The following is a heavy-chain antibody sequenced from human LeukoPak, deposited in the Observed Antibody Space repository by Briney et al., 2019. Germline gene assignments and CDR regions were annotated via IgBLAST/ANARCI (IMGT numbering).Heavy chain of an antibody. CDR2: IVSSSTYT. V-gene: IGHV3-11*05. J-gene: IGHJ6*02. CDR3: ARDIDLTAGIMHV. D-gene: IGHD1-14*01. Sequence: SGGSLRLSCAASGFTFSDYHMSWIRQAPGKGLEWVSFIVSSSTYTNYADSVKGRFTISRDNAKKSLYLQMNSLRAEDTAVHYCARDIDLTAGIMHVWGQGTTVTVSS. CDR1: GFTFSDYH.